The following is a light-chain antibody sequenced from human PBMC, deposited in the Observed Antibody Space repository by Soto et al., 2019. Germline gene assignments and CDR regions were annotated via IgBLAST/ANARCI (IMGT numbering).Light chain of an antibody. CDR1: PGISNY. CDR3: QNFNSAPYT. Sequence: DIQMTQSPSSLSASVGDRVTITCRASPGISNYVAWYQQKPGKVPKLLIYAASTLQSGVPSRFSGSGSGTDFTLTISSLQPEDVAIYYCQNFNSAPYTFGQGTKLEIK. V-gene: IGKV1-27*01. CDR2: AAS. J-gene: IGKJ2*01.